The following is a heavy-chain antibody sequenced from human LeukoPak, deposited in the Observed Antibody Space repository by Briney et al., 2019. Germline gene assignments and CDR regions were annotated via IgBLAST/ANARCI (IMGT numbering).Heavy chain of an antibody. CDR3: ARDNCSGGSCYYDY. CDR2: ISTYNGNT. J-gene: IGHJ4*02. CDR1: GYTFTSYG. Sequence: GASVKVSCKASGYTFTSYGISWVRQAPGQGPEWMGWISTYNGNTNYAQKLQGRVTMTTDTSTNTAYMELRSLRSDDTAVYYCARDNCSGGSCYYDYWGQGTLVTVSS. V-gene: IGHV1-18*04. D-gene: IGHD2-15*01.